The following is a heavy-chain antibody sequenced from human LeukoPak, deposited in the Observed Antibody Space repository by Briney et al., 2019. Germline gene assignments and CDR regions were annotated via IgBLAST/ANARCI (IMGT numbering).Heavy chain of an antibody. Sequence: ASVTVSCTASGGTLSSYAISWVRKGPGQGLEWRGRIIPIFGTANYAQKFQRRVTSTADESTRTAYMELSSLRSEDTAVYYCAREGPGTSGQLYNWNPNWFDPWAREPWSPSPQ. CDR1: GGTLSSYA. D-gene: IGHD1-1*01. V-gene: IGHV1-69*15. CDR3: AREGPGTSGQLYNWNPNWFDP. J-gene: IGHJ5*02. CDR2: IIPIFGTA.